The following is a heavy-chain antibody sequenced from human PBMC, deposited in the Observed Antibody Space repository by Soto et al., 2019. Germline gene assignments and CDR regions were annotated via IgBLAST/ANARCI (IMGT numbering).Heavy chain of an antibody. Sequence: GGSLRLSCAASGFTFSNAWMSWVRQAPGKGLEWVGRIKSKTDGGTTDYAAPVKGRFTISRDDSKNTLYLQMNSLKTEDTAVYYCARLLVGLLEWSSNWSDPWGQGTLVTVSS. CDR1: GFTFSNAW. CDR2: IKSKTDGGTT. CDR3: ARLLVGLLEWSSNWSDP. J-gene: IGHJ5*02. V-gene: IGHV3-15*01. D-gene: IGHD3-3*01.